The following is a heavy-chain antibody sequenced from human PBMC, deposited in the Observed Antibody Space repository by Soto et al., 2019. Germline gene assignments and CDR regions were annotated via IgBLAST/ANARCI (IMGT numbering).Heavy chain of an antibody. Sequence: ASVKVSCKASGYSFTGYYLHWVRQAPGQGLEWLGWSNPYSGSTSYAQKFQGRVTMTRDTSTSTVYMELSSLRSEDTAVYYCARDLKPPYYYDSSGPLGYWGQGTLVTVSS. CDR1: GYSFTGYY. V-gene: IGHV1-46*01. CDR2: SNPYSGST. D-gene: IGHD3-22*01. J-gene: IGHJ4*02. CDR3: ARDLKPPYYYDSSGPLGY.